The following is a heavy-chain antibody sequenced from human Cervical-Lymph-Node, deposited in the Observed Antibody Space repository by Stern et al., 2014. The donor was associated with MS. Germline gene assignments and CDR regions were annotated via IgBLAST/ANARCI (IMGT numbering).Heavy chain of an antibody. V-gene: IGHV1-18*01. D-gene: IGHD2-2*01. CDR2: ISAYNGNT. CDR3: ARDPGYCSSTSCAREDY. CDR1: GYTFTSYG. J-gene: IGHJ4*02. Sequence: QVQLVQSGAEVKKPGASVKVSCKASGYTFTSYGISWVRPAPGQGLEWMGWISAYNGNTNYAQKLQGRVTMTTDTSTSTAYMELRSLRSDDTAVYYCARDPGYCSSTSCAREDYWGQGTLVTVSS.